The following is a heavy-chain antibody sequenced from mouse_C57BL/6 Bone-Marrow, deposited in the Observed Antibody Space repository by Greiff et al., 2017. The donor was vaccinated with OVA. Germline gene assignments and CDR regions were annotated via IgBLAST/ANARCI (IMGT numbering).Heavy chain of an antibody. V-gene: IGHV6-3*01. CDR3: VWDDFDN. CDR1: GFTFSNYW. Sequence: EVKLEESGGGLVQPGGSMKLSCVASGFTFSNYWMNWVRQSPEKGLEWVAQIRLKTDNYATHYAESGKGRITISRDDSKSSVYLQMNNLRAEDTGIYYCVWDDFDNWGQGTTLTVSA. CDR2: IRLKTDNYAT. D-gene: IGHD4-1*01. J-gene: IGHJ2*01.